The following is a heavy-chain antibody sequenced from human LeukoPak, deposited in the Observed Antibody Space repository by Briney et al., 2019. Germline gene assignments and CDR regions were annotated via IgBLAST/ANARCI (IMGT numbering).Heavy chain of an antibody. D-gene: IGHD2-8*01. CDR3: ARDLGVDDY. CDR2: ISSSSSYI. V-gene: IGHV3-21*04. Sequence: GGSLRLSCAASGFAFSSYSMHWVRQAPGKGLEWVSSISSSSSYIYYADSVKGRFTISRHNSKNTLYLQMNSLRAEDTAVYYCARDLGVDDYWGQGTLVTVSS. J-gene: IGHJ4*02. CDR1: GFAFSSYS.